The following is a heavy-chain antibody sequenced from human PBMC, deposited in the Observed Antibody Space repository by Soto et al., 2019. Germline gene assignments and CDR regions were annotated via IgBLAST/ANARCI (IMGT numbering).Heavy chain of an antibody. CDR2: IIPIFGTA. D-gene: IGHD5-12*01. Sequence: SVKVSCKASGGTFSSYAISWVRQAPGQGLEWMGGIIPIFGTANYAQKFQGRATITADESTSTAYMELSSLRSEDTAVYYCARGDSGYDDNFDYWGQGTLVTVSS. CDR1: GGTFSSYA. J-gene: IGHJ4*02. V-gene: IGHV1-69*13. CDR3: ARGDSGYDDNFDY.